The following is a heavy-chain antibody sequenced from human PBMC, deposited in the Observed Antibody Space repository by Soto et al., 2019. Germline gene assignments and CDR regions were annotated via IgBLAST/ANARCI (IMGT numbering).Heavy chain of an antibody. CDR1: GFTFSSYA. Sequence: GGSLRLSCAASGFTFSSYAMSWVRQAPGKGLEWVSAISGSGGSTYYADSVKGRFTISRDNSKNTLYLQMNSLRAEDTAVCYCAKVHGVSGSYSFHYWGQGTLVTVSS. D-gene: IGHD1-26*01. CDR2: ISGSGGST. J-gene: IGHJ4*02. V-gene: IGHV3-23*01. CDR3: AKVHGVSGSYSFHY.